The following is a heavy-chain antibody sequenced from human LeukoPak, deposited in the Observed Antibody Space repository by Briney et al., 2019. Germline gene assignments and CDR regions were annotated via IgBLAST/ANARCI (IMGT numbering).Heavy chain of an antibody. CDR1: GFTFSSYW. CDR3: ARDKRIAGPGSGMDV. Sequence: GGSLRLSCAASGFTFSSYWMHWIRQAPGKGLVWVSRINSDGSSTSYADSVKGRFTISRDNAKNTLYLQMNSLRAEDTAMYYCARDKRIAGPGSGMDVWGQGTTVTVSS. CDR2: INSDGSST. V-gene: IGHV3-74*01. D-gene: IGHD6-13*01. J-gene: IGHJ6*02.